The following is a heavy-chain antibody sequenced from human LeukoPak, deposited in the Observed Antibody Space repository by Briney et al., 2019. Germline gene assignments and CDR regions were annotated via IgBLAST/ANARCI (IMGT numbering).Heavy chain of an antibody. J-gene: IGHJ6*03. CDR1: GFTFISYD. CDR3: ARRDNWNAASYYYMDV. D-gene: IGHD1-1*01. V-gene: IGHV1-8*01. Sequence: GASVKVSCKASGFTFISYDIVWVRQAAGPGLELLGWMNPSSGNTGYSQKFQGRVTMTRNTSISTAYLVLSSLISEDTAVYYCARRDNWNAASYYYMDVWGEGTTVTVSS. CDR2: MNPSSGNT.